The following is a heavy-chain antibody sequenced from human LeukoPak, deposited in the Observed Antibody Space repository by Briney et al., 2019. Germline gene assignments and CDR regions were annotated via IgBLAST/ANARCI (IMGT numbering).Heavy chain of an antibody. Sequence: GRSLRLSCAASGLTFSSYAMSWVRQAPGKGVEWMSAISGSVGSTYYADSVKGRFTISRDNSKNTLYRQINSLRAEDTAVYYCAKVTGNGVYHYWGEGTLVTVSS. CDR3: AKVTGNGVYHY. J-gene: IGHJ4*02. CDR1: GLTFSSYA. D-gene: IGHD2-8*01. CDR2: ISGSVGST. V-gene: IGHV3-23*01.